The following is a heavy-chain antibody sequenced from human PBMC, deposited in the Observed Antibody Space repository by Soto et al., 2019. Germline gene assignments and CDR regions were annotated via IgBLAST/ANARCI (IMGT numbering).Heavy chain of an antibody. Sequence: PGGSLRLSCVASGFTFSNYEMNWVRQAPGKGLEWVSYISSSGKTIYYADSVKGRFTISRDNAKNSLYLQMNSLRTEDTAVYYCARDTEKYRGSDLGIDYWGQGTLVTVSS. V-gene: IGHV3-48*03. CDR3: ARDTEKYRGSDLGIDY. CDR1: GFTFSNYE. D-gene: IGHD5-12*01. CDR2: ISSSGKTI. J-gene: IGHJ4*02.